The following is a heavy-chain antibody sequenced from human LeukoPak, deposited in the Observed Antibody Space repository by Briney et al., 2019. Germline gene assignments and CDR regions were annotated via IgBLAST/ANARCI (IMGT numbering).Heavy chain of an antibody. CDR3: TRRSPALGYSYA. Sequence: SETLSLTCTVSGGSISSISYFWGWIRQPPGLGLDWIGRIYYSGSTYYNPSLESPVSISADTTKNQFSLKLTSVTAADTAVYYCTRRSPALGYSYAWGQGTLVTVSS. J-gene: IGHJ4*02. D-gene: IGHD5-18*01. CDR2: IYYSGST. V-gene: IGHV4-39*01. CDR1: GGSISSISYF.